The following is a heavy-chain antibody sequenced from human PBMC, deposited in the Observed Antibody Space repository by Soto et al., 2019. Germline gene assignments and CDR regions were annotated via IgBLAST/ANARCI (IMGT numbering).Heavy chain of an antibody. CDR3: ARERRIAELVMEV. V-gene: IGHV1-2*04. D-gene: IGHD6-13*01. CDR1: GYTFTGYY. J-gene: IGHJ6*02. Sequence: ASVKVSCKASGYTFTGYYMHWVRQAPGQGLEWMGWINPNSGGTNYAQKFQGWVTMTRDTSISTAYMELSRLRSDDTAVYYCARERRIAELVMEVWGQGTTVTVSS. CDR2: INPNSGGT.